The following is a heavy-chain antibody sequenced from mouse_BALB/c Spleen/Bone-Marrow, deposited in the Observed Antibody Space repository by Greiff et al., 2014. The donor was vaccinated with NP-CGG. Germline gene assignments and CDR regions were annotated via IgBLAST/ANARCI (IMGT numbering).Heavy chain of an antibody. CDR3: TREGIYFGYDVPMDY. CDR2: IDPETGGT. D-gene: IGHD2-2*01. Sequence: QVHVKQSRAELVRPGASVTLSCKASGYKFTDYEMHWVKQTPVHGLEWIGSIDPETGGTAYNQNFKGKATLTADRSSTTAYMELRSLTSEDSAVYYCTREGIYFGYDVPMDYWGQGTSVTVSS. V-gene: IGHV1-15*01. CDR1: GYKFTDYE. J-gene: IGHJ4*01.